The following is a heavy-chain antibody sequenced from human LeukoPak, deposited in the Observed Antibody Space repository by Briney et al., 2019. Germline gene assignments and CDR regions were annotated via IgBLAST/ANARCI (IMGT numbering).Heavy chain of an antibody. CDR2: ISYDGSNK. D-gene: IGHD1-26*01. J-gene: IGHJ3*02. V-gene: IGHV3-30*14. Sequence: GGSLRPSCAASGFTFSSYAMRWVRQAPGKGLEWVAVISYDGSNKYYAASVKRRFTISRDNSKNTLYLQMNGLRAEDTAVYYCAREGIPGATFGAFDIWGQGTMVTVSS. CDR1: GFTFSSYA. CDR3: AREGIPGATFGAFDI.